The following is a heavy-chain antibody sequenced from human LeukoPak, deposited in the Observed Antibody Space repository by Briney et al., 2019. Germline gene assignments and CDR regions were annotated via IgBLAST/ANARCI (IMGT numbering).Heavy chain of an antibody. Sequence: GGSLRLSCAASGFTFSDYYMSWIRQAPGKGLEWVSYISSSGSTIYYADSVKGRFTISRDNSKNTLYLQMNSLRAEDTAVYYCAKDILGVVSPGGWFDPWGQGTLVTVSS. CDR2: ISSSGSTI. J-gene: IGHJ5*02. D-gene: IGHD3-3*01. CDR3: AKDILGVVSPGGWFDP. V-gene: IGHV3-11*01. CDR1: GFTFSDYY.